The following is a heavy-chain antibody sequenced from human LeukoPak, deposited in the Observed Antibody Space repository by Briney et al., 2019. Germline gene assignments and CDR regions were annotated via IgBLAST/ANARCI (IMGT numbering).Heavy chain of an antibody. V-gene: IGHV4-31*03. Sequence: SQTLSLTCTVSGGSISSGGYYWSWIRQHPGKGLEWIGYTYYSGSTYYNPSLKSRVTISVDTSKNQFSLKLSSVTAADTAVYYCARGDSSGYYYHDYWGQGTLVTVSS. CDR1: GGSISSGGYY. CDR2: TYYSGST. D-gene: IGHD3-22*01. CDR3: ARGDSSGYYYHDY. J-gene: IGHJ4*02.